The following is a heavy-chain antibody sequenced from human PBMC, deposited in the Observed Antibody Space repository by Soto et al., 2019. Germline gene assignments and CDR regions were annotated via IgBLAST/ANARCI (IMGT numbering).Heavy chain of an antibody. CDR3: ARDRRWLQSTVPFDY. V-gene: IGHV3-48*03. CDR2: ISSSGSTI. Sequence: GGSLRLSCAASGFTFSSYEMNWVRQAPGKGLEWVSYISSSGSTIYYADSVKGRFTISRDNAKNSLYLQMNSLRAEDTAVYYCARDRRWLQSTVPFDYWGQGTLVTVSS. J-gene: IGHJ4*02. D-gene: IGHD5-12*01. CDR1: GFTFSSYE.